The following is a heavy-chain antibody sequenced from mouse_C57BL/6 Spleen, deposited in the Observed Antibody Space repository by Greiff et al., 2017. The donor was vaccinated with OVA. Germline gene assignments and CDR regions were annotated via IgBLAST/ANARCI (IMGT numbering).Heavy chain of an antibody. V-gene: IGHV1-15*01. J-gene: IGHJ4*01. CDR2: IDPETGGT. CDR1: GYTFTDYE. Sequence: VQLQESGAELVGPGASVTLSCKASGYTFTDYEMHWVKQTPVHGLEWIGAIDPETGGTAYNQKFKGKAILTADKSSSTAYMELRSLTSEDSAVYYCTTYDYVYAMDYWGQGTSVTVSS. CDR3: TTYDYVYAMDY. D-gene: IGHD2-4*01.